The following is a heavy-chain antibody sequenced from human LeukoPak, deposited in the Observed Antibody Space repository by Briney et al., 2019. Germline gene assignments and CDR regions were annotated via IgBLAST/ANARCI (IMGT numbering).Heavy chain of an antibody. D-gene: IGHD3-22*01. V-gene: IGHV3-30*18. CDR3: AKSRSDDNSGYFDL. CDR1: GFTFRNYG. J-gene: IGHJ4*02. CDR2: VSYEGSNQ. Sequence: GGSLRLSCAASGFTFRNYGMHWVRQAPGKGLEWVAVVSYEGSNQYYADSVKGRFTISRDNSKNTLYLQMNSLRAEDTAVYYFAKSRSDDNSGYFDLWGPGILVTVSS.